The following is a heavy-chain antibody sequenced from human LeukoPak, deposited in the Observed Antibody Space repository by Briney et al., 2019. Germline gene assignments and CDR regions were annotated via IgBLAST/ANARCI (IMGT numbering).Heavy chain of an antibody. CDR2: ISSSSSYI. D-gene: IGHD3-10*01. CDR1: GFTFSSYS. Sequence: GGSLRLSCAASGFTFSSYSMNWVRQAPGKGLEWVSSISSSSSYIYYADSVKGRFTITRDNAKNSLYLQMNSLRAEDTAVYYWARLLPGSCLFHPLGQGNLVTVSS. J-gene: IGHJ5*02. CDR3: ARLLPGSCLFHP. V-gene: IGHV3-21*01.